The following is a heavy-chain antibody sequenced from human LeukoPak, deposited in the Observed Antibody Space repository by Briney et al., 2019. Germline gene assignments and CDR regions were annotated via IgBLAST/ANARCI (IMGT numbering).Heavy chain of an antibody. CDR3: VRDSSFAFDY. CDR1: GFTFGSYS. Sequence: GGSLRLSCAASGFTFGSYSMNWVRQAPGKGLEWLSYIWDSSRITYRADSVKGRFTISRDNAKSSLYLQMNSLRDGDTAVYYCVRDSSFAFDYWGQGILVTVSS. D-gene: IGHD2/OR15-2a*01. CDR2: IWDSSRIT. V-gene: IGHV3-48*02. J-gene: IGHJ4*02.